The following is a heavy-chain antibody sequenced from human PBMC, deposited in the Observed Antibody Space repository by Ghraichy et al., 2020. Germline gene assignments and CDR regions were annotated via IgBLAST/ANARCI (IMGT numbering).Heavy chain of an antibody. CDR3: ARVAAAPNSYYYGMDV. CDR1: GGSFSGYY. V-gene: IGHV4-34*01. J-gene: IGHJ6*02. Sequence: SQTLSLTCAVYGGSFSGYYWSWIRQPPGKGLEWIGEINHSGSTNYNPSLKSRVTISVDTSKNQFSLKLSSVTAADTAVYYCARVAAAPNSYYYGMDVWGQGTTVTVSS. CDR2: INHSGST. D-gene: IGHD2-15*01.